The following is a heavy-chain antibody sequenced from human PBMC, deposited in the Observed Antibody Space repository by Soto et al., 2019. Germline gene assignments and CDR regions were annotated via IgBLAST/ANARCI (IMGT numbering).Heavy chain of an antibody. CDR1: GYTFTIHD. Sequence: ASVKVSCKASGYTFTIHDIHWVRQAPGQGLEWMAGLNPHSGKAAYAQRFQGRLTMTGNASTSTTYMELSGLRSEDTAMYYCARVSSIAARRSYDSWGQGTLVTVSS. D-gene: IGHD6-6*01. V-gene: IGHV1-8*01. J-gene: IGHJ4*02. CDR2: LNPHSGKA. CDR3: ARVSSIAARRSYDS.